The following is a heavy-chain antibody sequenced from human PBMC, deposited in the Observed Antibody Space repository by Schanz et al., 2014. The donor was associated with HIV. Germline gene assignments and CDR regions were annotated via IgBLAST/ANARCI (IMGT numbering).Heavy chain of an antibody. Sequence: EVQLVESGGGLVQPGRSLRLSCAASGFPFDDYAMHWVRQAPGKGLEWVSGISWNSGSIGYADSVKGRFTISRDDSRNTLFLQMNSLRAADTAIYYCARERVGAIDCWGQGTLVTVSS. CDR2: ISWNSGSI. CDR3: ARERVGAIDC. D-gene: IGHD1-26*01. V-gene: IGHV3-9*01. J-gene: IGHJ4*02. CDR1: GFPFDDYA.